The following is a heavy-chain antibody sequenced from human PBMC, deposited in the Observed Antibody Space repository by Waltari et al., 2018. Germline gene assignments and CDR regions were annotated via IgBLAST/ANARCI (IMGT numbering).Heavy chain of an antibody. D-gene: IGHD3-10*01. J-gene: IGHJ6*02. CDR2: FDPEDGET. CDR1: GYTLPELS. CDR3: ATDRKSVRGVPLYYYYYGMDV. Sequence: QVQLVQSGAEVKKPDASVKVSCKVSGYTLPELSMHLVRPATANGLNWMGGFDPEDGETIYAQKFQGRVTMTEDTSTDTAYMELSSLRSEDTAVYYCATDRKSVRGVPLYYYYYGMDVWGQGTTVTVSS. V-gene: IGHV1-24*01.